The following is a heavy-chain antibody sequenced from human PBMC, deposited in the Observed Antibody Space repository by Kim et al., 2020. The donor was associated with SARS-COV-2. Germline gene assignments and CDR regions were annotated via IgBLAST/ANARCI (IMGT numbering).Heavy chain of an antibody. V-gene: IGHV1-69*13. CDR3: ARGGSGSYTYYYYGMDV. CDR2: IIPIFGTA. D-gene: IGHD1-26*01. CDR1: GGTFSSYA. J-gene: IGHJ6*02. Sequence: SVKVSCKASGGTFSSYAISWVRQAPGQGLEWMGGIIPIFGTANYAQKFQGRVTITADESTSTAYMELSSLRSEDTAVYYCARGGSGSYTYYYYGMDVWGQGTTVTVSS.